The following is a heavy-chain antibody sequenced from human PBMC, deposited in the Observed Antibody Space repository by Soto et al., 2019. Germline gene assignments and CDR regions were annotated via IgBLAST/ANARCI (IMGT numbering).Heavy chain of an antibody. D-gene: IGHD2-2*02. CDR1: GFTFSSYG. J-gene: IGHJ6*02. CDR3: ANPYRPAAILGMDV. Sequence: PGGSLRLSCAASGFTFSSYGMHWVRQAPGKGLEWVAVISYDGSNKYYADSVKGRFTISRDNSKNTLYLQMNSLRAEDTAVYYCANPYRPAAILGMDVWGQGTTVTVSS. CDR2: ISYDGSNK. V-gene: IGHV3-30*18.